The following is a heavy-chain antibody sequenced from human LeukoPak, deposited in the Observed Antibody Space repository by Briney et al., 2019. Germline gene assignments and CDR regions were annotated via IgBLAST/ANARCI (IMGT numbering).Heavy chain of an antibody. D-gene: IGHD4-11*01. V-gene: IGHV1-69*13. Sequence: SVKVSCKASGYTFTSYGISWVRQAPGQGLEWMGGIIPIFGTANYAQKFQGRVTITADESTSTAYMELSSLRSEDTAVYYCARADYGNYGYWRSWGQGTLVTVSS. CDR2: IIPIFGTA. CDR1: GYTFTSYG. CDR3: ARADYGNYGYWRS. J-gene: IGHJ4*02.